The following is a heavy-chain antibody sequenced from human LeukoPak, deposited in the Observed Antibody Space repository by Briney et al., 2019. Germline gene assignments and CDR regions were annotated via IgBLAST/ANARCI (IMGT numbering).Heavy chain of an antibody. J-gene: IGHJ6*03. CDR1: GGSNSSGNYY. CDR2: IYASGIT. V-gene: IGHV4-61*02. D-gene: IGHD2-2*01. Sequence: PSETLSLTCTVSGGSNSSGNYYWSWIRLPAGKGLEWIGRIYASGITKYNPSLKSRVTISVDTSKNQFSLKLSSVTAADTAVYYCARGSVVPAAMRVWYYYYYMDAWGKGTTVTVSS. CDR3: ARGSVVPAAMRVWYYYYYMDA.